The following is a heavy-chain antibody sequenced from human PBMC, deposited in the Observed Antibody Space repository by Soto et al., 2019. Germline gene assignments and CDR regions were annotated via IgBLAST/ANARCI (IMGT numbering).Heavy chain of an antibody. CDR3: VLWVRGLINY. CDR2: SRSRVDKYAT. Sequence: EVQLVESGGGLVQPGGSLRLSCATSGITFSDHDMDWVRQAPGKGLEWLGRSRSRVDKYATDYAASVRGIFTFSRDDSKSSLSLQMRSLKTGDTAMYYCVLWVRGLINYWGQGTLVTVSS. V-gene: IGHV3-72*01. CDR1: GITFSDHD. J-gene: IGHJ4*02. D-gene: IGHD3-10*01.